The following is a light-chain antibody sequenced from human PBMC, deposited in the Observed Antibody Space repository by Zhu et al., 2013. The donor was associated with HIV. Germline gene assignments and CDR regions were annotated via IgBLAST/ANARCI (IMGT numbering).Light chain of an antibody. J-gene: IGKJ4*01. V-gene: IGKV3-20*01. CDR2: GVS. CDR3: QQYGSSPLT. Sequence: EIVLTQSPATLSLSPGERATLSCRASQSVTRSLAWYQQKPGQAPRLLIYGVSTRANGIPARFSGGGSGADFTLSITRLEPEDLAVYYCQQYGSSPLTFGGGTTLELK. CDR1: QSVTRS.